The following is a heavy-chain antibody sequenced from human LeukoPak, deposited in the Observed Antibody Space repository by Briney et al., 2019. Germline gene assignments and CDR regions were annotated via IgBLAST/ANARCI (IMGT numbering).Heavy chain of an antibody. D-gene: IGHD6-19*01. J-gene: IGHJ5*02. CDR1: GGSISSYY. CDR2: IYYSGGT. V-gene: IGHV4-59*08. Sequence: SETLSLTCTVSGGSISSYYWSWIRQPPGKGLEWIGYIYYSGGTNYNPSLKSRVTISVDTSKNQFSLKLSSVTAADTAVYYCARGIAVAGTGNWFDPWGQGTLVTVSS. CDR3: ARGIAVAGTGNWFDP.